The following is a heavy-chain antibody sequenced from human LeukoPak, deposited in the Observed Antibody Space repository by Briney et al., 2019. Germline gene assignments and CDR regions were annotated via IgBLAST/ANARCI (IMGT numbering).Heavy chain of an antibody. CDR2: IRSKANNYAT. Sequence: GGSLRLSCAASGFTVSGSAMHWVRQASGKGLGCVGRIRSKANNYATAYAASVKGRFTISRDDSKNTAYLQMNSLKTEDTAVYYCADMGAFDYWGQGTLVTVSS. J-gene: IGHJ4*02. V-gene: IGHV3-73*01. CDR3: ADMGAFDY. D-gene: IGHD3-16*01. CDR1: GFTVSGSA.